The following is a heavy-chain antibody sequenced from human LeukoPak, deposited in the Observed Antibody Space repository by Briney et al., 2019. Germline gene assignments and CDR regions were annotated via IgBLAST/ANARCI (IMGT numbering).Heavy chain of an antibody. V-gene: IGHV1-18*01. CDR3: ARVWRDSSGYLYYYYYMDV. CDR1: GYTFTSYG. Sequence: ASVKVSCKASGYTFTSYGISWVRQAPGQGLEWMGWMSAYNGNTNYAQKLQGRVTMTTDTSTSTAYMELRSLRSDDTAVYYCARVWRDSSGYLYYYYYMDVWGKGTTVTVSS. CDR2: MSAYNGNT. D-gene: IGHD3-22*01. J-gene: IGHJ6*03.